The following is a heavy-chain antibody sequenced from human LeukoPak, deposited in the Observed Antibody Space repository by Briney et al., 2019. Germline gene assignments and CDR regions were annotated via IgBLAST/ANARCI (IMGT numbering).Heavy chain of an antibody. D-gene: IGHD6-19*01. J-gene: IGHJ5*02. Sequence: GGSLRLSCAASGFSFSNYWIHWIRQAPGKGLVWVSRINSDGSSTVYADSVKGRFTISRDNAKNTVYLQMNTLRDEDTAVYYCAGYYSGWSWGQGTLLTVSS. CDR1: GFSFSNYW. CDR2: INSDGSST. CDR3: AGYYSGWS. V-gene: IGHV3-74*01.